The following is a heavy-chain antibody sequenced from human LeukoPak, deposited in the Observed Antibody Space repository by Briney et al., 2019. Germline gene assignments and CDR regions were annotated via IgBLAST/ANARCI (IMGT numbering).Heavy chain of an antibody. V-gene: IGHV4-34*01. D-gene: IGHD3-3*01. CDR3: ARVRHDPLEYGYYMDV. CDR1: VGAFCGFY. J-gene: IGHJ6*03. CDR2: INQTGNTPYKPSLI. Sequence: SETLSLTCAVDVGAFCGFYLTWIPQTPRKGRGWICEINQTGNTPYKPSLIGYNPSLKSRVTISVDSSKKQLSLKVNSMTAADTGVYYCARVRHDPLEYGYYMDVWGKGTTVTVSS.